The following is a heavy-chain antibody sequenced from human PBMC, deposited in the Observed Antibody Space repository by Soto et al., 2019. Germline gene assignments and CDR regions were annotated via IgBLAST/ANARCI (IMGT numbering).Heavy chain of an antibody. J-gene: IGHJ4*02. CDR3: AKSMRIVVAAAPPVEY. CDR1: GFTFSNYA. D-gene: IGHD2-2*01. CDR2: ISGSGGST. Sequence: GGSLRLSCAASGFTFSNYAMSWVRQAPGTGLEWVSAISGSGGSTYDADSVRGRFTISRDNSKNTLYLQMNSLRAEDTAVYYCAKSMRIVVAAAPPVEYWGQGTLVTVSS. V-gene: IGHV3-23*01.